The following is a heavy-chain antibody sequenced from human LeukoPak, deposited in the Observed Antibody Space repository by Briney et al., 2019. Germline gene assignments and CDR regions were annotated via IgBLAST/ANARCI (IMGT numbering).Heavy chain of an antibody. Sequence: GGSLRLSCVASGFTFGTSSMNWVRQAPGKGLEWVSYITSISSTIYYADSVKGRFTISRDNAKNSLYLQMNSLRAEDTALYYCAVGLQLDYWGQGTLVTATS. J-gene: IGHJ4*02. V-gene: IGHV3-48*01. CDR3: AVGLQLDY. D-gene: IGHD4-11*01. CDR2: ITSISSTI. CDR1: GFTFGTSS.